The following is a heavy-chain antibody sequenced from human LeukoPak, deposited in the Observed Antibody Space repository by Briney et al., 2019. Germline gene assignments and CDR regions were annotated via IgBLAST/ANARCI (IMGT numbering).Heavy chain of an antibody. CDR3: AREVDYAGFDY. J-gene: IGHJ4*02. V-gene: IGHV1-2*02. D-gene: IGHD4-17*01. CDR2: INPNSGGT. Sequence: ASVKVSCKASGYTFTGYYMHWVRQAPGQGLEWMGWINPNSGGTNCAQKFQGRVTMTRDTSISTAYMELSRLRSDDTAVYYCAREVDYAGFDYWGQGTLVTVSS. CDR1: GYTFTGYY.